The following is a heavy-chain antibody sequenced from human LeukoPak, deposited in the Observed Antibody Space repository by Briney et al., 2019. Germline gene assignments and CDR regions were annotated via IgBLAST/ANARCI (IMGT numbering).Heavy chain of an antibody. J-gene: IGHJ4*02. CDR2: ISAYNGNT. D-gene: IGHD6-13*01. CDR3: ARDLNWGAAASWFDD. V-gene: IGHV1-18*04. CDR1: GYTFTSYG. Sequence: ASVKVSCKASGYTFTSYGISWVRQAPGQGLEWMGWISAYNGNTNYAQKLQGRVTTTTDTSTSTAYMELRSLRSDDTAVYYCARDLNWGAAASWFDDWGQGTLVTVSS.